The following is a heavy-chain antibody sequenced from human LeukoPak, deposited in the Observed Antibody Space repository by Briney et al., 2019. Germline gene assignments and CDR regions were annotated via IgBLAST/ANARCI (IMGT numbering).Heavy chain of an antibody. D-gene: IGHD2-21*01. CDR1: GFTFSSYA. CDR2: ISGSGGST. Sequence: GGSLRLSCAASGFTFSSYAMSWVRQAPGKGLGWVSAISGSGGSTYYADSVKGRFTISRDNSKNTLYLQMNSLRAEDTAVYYCAKRMTLFGGAASDIWGQGTMVSVSS. CDR3: AKRMTLFGGAASDI. V-gene: IGHV3-23*01. J-gene: IGHJ3*02.